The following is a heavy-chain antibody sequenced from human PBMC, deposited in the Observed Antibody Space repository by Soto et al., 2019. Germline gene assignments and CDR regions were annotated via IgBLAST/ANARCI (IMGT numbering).Heavy chain of an antibody. J-gene: IGHJ6*02. CDR2: INPSGGST. D-gene: IGHD2-2*01. CDR3: ARDGLRVVPAAIYFYYYGMDV. Sequence: GASVKVSCKASGYTFTGYYMHWVRQAPGQGLEWMGIINPSGGSTSYAQKFQGRVTMTRDTSTSTVYMELSSLRSEDTAVYYCARDGLRVVPAAIYFYYYGMDVWGQGTTVTVSS. V-gene: IGHV1-46*03. CDR1: GYTFTGYY.